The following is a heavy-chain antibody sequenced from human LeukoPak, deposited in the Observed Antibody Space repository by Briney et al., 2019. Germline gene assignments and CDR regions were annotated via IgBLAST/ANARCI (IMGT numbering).Heavy chain of an antibody. CDR2: IYYSGST. CDR1: GGSISSYY. Sequence: SETLSLTCTVSGGSISSYYWSWIRQPPGKGLEWIGYIYYSGSTNYNPSLKSRVTISVDTSKNQFSLKLSSVTAADTAVYYCARGGSSGYLRGNWGQGTLVTVSS. CDR3: ARGGSSGYLRGN. J-gene: IGHJ4*02. D-gene: IGHD3-22*01. V-gene: IGHV4-59*01.